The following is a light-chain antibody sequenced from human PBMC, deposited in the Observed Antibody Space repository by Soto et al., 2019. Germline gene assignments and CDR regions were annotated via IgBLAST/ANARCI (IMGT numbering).Light chain of an antibody. V-gene: IGLV2-14*01. CDR3: SSYTSSSTRV. CDR2: EDS. Sequence: QSALTQPASVSGSPGQSITISCTGTSSDVGGYNYVSWYQQHPGKAPKLMIYEDSNRPSGVSNRFSGSKSGNTASLTISVLQAEDEADYYCSSYTSSSTRVFGGGTKLTVL. J-gene: IGLJ3*02. CDR1: SSDVGGYNY.